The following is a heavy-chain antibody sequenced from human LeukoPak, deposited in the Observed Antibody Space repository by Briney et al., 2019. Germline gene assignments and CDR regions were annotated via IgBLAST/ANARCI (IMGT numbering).Heavy chain of an antibody. CDR3: ARDRSYGVDV. J-gene: IGHJ6*02. Sequence: GGSLRLSCAASGFTFSSYWMHWVRQAPGKGLVWVSRINSDGSTCYADSVKGRFTISRDNAKNTLYLQMNSLRADDTAVYYCARDRSYGVDVWGQGTTVTVSS. CDR1: GFTFSSYW. V-gene: IGHV3-74*01. CDR2: INSDGST.